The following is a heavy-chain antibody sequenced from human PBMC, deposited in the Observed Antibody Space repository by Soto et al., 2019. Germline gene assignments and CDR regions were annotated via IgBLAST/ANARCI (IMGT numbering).Heavy chain of an antibody. V-gene: IGHV3-30-3*01. D-gene: IGHD6-13*01. CDR3: AGDTFATSWFPLAY. Sequence: QVQLVESGGGVVQPGRSLRLSCTASGFTFSTYTMHWVRQAPGKGLEWVGLISYDGNKKYYADSVKGRFTLSRDNSKNMLSLQMNSLRAEDTAFYYCAGDTFATSWFPLAYWGQGSLVTVSS. CDR2: ISYDGNKK. CDR1: GFTFSTYT. J-gene: IGHJ4*02.